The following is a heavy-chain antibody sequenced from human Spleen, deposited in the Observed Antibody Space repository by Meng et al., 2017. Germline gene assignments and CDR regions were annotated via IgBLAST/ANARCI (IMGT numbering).Heavy chain of an antibody. CDR1: GFTFSSYW. CDR3: ARDVGRGDLTPYYFDY. CDR2: INDDGRST. V-gene: IGHV3-74*01. Sequence: GESLKISCAASGFTFSSYWMHWVRRAPGKGLVWVSRINDDGRSTNYADSVKGRFTISRDNAKNTLYLQMNSLRAEDTAVYYCARDVGRGDLTPYYFDYWGQGTLVTVSS. D-gene: IGHD2-21*02. J-gene: IGHJ4*02.